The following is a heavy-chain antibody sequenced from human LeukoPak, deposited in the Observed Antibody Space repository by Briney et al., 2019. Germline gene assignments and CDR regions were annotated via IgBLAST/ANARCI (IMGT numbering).Heavy chain of an antibody. J-gene: IGHJ4*02. Sequence: PSETLCLTCTVSGGSISGYYWSWIWQPPGKGLEWIGYISYSGSTNHNPSLKSRVSISVDTSKNQFSLNLNSVTAADTAVFYCARHGSGWSFDYWGQGTLVTVSS. V-gene: IGHV4-59*08. CDR2: ISYSGST. D-gene: IGHD6-19*01. CDR3: ARHGSGWSFDY. CDR1: GGSISGYY.